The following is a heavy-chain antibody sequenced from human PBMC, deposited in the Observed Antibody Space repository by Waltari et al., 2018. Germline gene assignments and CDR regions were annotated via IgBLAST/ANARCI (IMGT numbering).Heavy chain of an antibody. Sequence: EVQLVQSGAEVKKPGESLKITCKGSRYSFSTHWIGWVRQLPGKGLEWMGIINPGDSETRYSPSFQGQVTLSVDKSITTAYLQWSSLKASDTAMYYCASTTTSGYYNTIFDYWGQGTLVTVSS. CDR1: RYSFSTHW. D-gene: IGHD3-22*01. CDR3: ASTTTSGYYNTIFDY. J-gene: IGHJ4*02. CDR2: INPGDSET. V-gene: IGHV5-51*01.